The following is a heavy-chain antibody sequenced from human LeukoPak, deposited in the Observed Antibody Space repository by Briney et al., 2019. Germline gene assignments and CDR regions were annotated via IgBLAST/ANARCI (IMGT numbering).Heavy chain of an antibody. J-gene: IGHJ4*02. CDR2: ITSSSTYI. CDR1: LFTFSTYS. V-gene: IGHV3-21*01. D-gene: IGHD3-22*01. Sequence: PGGSLRLSCAASLFTFSTYSVNWVRQAPGKGLEWVSSITSSSTYIYYADSVKGRFTISRDNAKNSLYLQMNSLRAEDTAVYYCARTPESNGYFPWYFDYWGQGTLVTVSS. CDR3: ARTPESNGYFPWYFDY.